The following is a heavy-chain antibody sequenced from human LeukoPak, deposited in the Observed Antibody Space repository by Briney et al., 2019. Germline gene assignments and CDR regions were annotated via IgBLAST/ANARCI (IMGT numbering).Heavy chain of an antibody. D-gene: IGHD6-19*01. CDR3: ARDQVWKQWLYDY. Sequence: GGSLRLSCAASGFTFSSYSMNWVRQAPGKGLEWVSSISSSSSYIYYADSVKGRFTISRDNAKNSLYLQMNSLRAEDTAVYYCARDQVWKQWLYDYWGQGTLVTVSS. V-gene: IGHV3-21*01. CDR2: ISSSSSYI. CDR1: GFTFSSYS. J-gene: IGHJ4*02.